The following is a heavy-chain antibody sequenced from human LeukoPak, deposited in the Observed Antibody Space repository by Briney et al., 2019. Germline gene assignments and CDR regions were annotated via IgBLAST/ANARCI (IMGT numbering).Heavy chain of an antibody. CDR1: GFTFSSYG. CDR3: AKAMGGYDSSGYLNLFFDY. Sequence: GGSLRLSCAASGFTFSSYGMHWVRQAPGKGLEWVAVISYDGSNKYYADSVKGRFTISRDNSKNTLYLQMNSLRAEDTAVYYCAKAMGGYDSSGYLNLFFDYWGQGTLVTVSS. CDR2: ISYDGSNK. V-gene: IGHV3-30*18. D-gene: IGHD3-22*01. J-gene: IGHJ4*02.